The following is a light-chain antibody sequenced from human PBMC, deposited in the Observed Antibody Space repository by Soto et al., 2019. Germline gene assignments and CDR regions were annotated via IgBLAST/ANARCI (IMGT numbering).Light chain of an antibody. V-gene: IGKV3-15*01. CDR2: SAS. CDR1: QSVSSN. CDR3: QQYNNWPQT. J-gene: IGKJ1*01. Sequence: VMTQSPATLSVSPGESATLSCRASQSVSSNSAWYQQKRGQAPRLLIYSASTRAAGIPAKFSGSGSGTEFTLTISSLQSEDFAVYFCQQYNNWPQTFGQGTKVDIK.